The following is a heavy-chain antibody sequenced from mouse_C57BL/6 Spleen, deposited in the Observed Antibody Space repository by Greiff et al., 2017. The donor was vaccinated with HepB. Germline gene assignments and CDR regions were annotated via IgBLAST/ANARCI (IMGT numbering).Heavy chain of an antibody. CDR2: INPYNGGT. CDR1: GYTFTDYY. J-gene: IGHJ3*01. Sequence: VQLQQSGPVLVKPGASVKMSCKASGYTFTDYYMNWVKQSHGKSLEWIGVINPYNGGTSYNQKFKGKATLTVDKSSSTAYMELSSLTSEDSAVYYCERSYGGSPAWFAYWGQGTLVTVSA. V-gene: IGHV1-19*01. D-gene: IGHD1-1*01. CDR3: ERSYGGSPAWFAY.